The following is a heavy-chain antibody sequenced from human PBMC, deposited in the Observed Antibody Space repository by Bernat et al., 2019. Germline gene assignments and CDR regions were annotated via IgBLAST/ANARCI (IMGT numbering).Heavy chain of an antibody. Sequence: VQLLESGGGVVQPGRSLRLSCAASGFTFSSYAMHWVRQAPGKGLEWVAVISYDGSNKYYADSVKGRFTISRDNSKNTLYLQMNSLRAEDTAVYYCARGGGGRKDIVLVVPTYYFDYWGQGTLVTVSS. CDR1: GFTFSSYA. J-gene: IGHJ4*02. CDR3: ARGGGGRKDIVLVVPTYYFDY. CDR2: ISYDGSNK. D-gene: IGHD2-8*02. V-gene: IGHV3-30*01.